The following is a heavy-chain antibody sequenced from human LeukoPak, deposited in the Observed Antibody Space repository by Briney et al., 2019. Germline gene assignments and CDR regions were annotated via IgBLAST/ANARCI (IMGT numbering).Heavy chain of an antibody. CDR1: GYTFTGYY. CDR2: INPNSGGT. J-gene: IGHJ6*03. D-gene: IGHD3-10*01. Sequence: ASVKVSCKASGYTFTGYYMHWVRQAPGQGLEWMGWINPNSGGTNYAQKFQGRVTMTRDTSISTAYMELSRLRSDDTAVYYCARDAWFGEPNPAHMDVWGKGTTVTVSS. V-gene: IGHV1-2*02. CDR3: ARDAWFGEPNPAHMDV.